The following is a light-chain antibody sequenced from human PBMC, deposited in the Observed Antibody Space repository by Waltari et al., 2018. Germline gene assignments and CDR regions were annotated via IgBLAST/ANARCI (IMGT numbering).Light chain of an antibody. CDR2: WAS. J-gene: IGKJ2*01. CDR1: QSVLQSSRGKNY. V-gene: IGKV4-1*01. Sequence: DIVMTQSPDSLAVSLGERATINCKSSQSVLQSSRGKNYLGWYQQKPGNPPKLLIYWASTRESGVPDRFSGSGSGTDFTLTISSLQAEDVAVYYCLQYTTYPRTFGQGTKLEI. CDR3: LQYTTYPRT.